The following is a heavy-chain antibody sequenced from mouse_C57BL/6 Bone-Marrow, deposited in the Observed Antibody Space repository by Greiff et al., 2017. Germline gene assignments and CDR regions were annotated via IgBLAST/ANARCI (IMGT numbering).Heavy chain of an antibody. Sequence: QVHVKQSGPELARPGASVKISCKAPGYTFTSHWMQWVGQWPGQGLVWIGEIFPGSGSTYYNEKFKGKATLTVDTSSSTAYMQLSSLTSEDSAVYFCARSKTVVPFDYCAQVTTLTVSS. CDR1: GYTFTSHW. CDR3: ARSKTVVPFDY. D-gene: IGHD1-1*01. V-gene: IGHV1-56*01. J-gene: IGHJ2*01. CDR2: IFPGSGST.